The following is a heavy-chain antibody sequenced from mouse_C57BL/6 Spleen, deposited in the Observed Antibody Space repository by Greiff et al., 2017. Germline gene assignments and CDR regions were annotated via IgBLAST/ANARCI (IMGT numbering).Heavy chain of an antibody. Sequence: VKLLESGPELVKPGASVKISCKASGYSFTSYYIHWVKQRPGQGLEWIGWIYPGSGNTKYNEKFKGKATLTADTSSSTAYMQLSSLTSEDSAVYYCARFYPYAMDYWGQGTSVTVSS. CDR2: IYPGSGNT. CDR1: GYSFTSYY. V-gene: IGHV1-66*01. CDR3: ARFYPYAMDY. D-gene: IGHD2-1*01. J-gene: IGHJ4*01.